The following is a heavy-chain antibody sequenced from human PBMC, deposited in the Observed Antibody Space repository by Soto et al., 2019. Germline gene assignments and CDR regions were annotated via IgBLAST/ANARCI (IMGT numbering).Heavy chain of an antibody. CDR3: ASPMVRGVMESQNWFDP. D-gene: IGHD3-10*01. CDR2: ISSSSSYL. Sequence: GGSLRLSCAASGFTFSSYSMNWICQTPGKALYLVSSISSSSSYLFFAASLKGRCIISRDNAKNSLFLQMISLRAEDTSVYYCASPMVRGVMESQNWFDPWGQGNLVTVSS. J-gene: IGHJ5*02. CDR1: GFTFSSYS. V-gene: IGHV3-21*06.